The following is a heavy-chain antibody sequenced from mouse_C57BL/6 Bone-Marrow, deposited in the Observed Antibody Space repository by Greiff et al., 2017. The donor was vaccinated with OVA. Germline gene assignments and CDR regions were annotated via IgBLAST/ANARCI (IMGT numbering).Heavy chain of an antibody. Sequence: QVQLQQSGAEPVKPGASVKMSCKASGYTFTTYPIEWMKQNHGKSLEWIGNFNPYNDDTKYNEKFKGKATLTVEKSSSTVYLELSRLTSDDSAVYYCARGYYDYDGFAYWGQGTLVTVSA. V-gene: IGHV1-47*01. CDR2: FNPYNDDT. D-gene: IGHD2-4*01. J-gene: IGHJ3*01. CDR3: ARGYYDYDGFAY. CDR1: GYTFTTYP.